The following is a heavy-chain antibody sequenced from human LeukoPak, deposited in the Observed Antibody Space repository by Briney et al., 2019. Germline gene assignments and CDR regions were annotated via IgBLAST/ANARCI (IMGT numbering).Heavy chain of an antibody. V-gene: IGHV3-74*01. Sequence: GGSLRLSCAASGFTFGSYWMHWVRQAPGEGLVWVSHIYSDGSSTSYADSVEGRFTISRDNAKNTLYLQMNSLRAEDTAVYYCARRELVGPRTYGMDVWGQGTTVTVSS. CDR3: ARRELVGPRTYGMDV. J-gene: IGHJ6*02. D-gene: IGHD1-26*01. CDR1: GFTFGSYW. CDR2: IYSDGSST.